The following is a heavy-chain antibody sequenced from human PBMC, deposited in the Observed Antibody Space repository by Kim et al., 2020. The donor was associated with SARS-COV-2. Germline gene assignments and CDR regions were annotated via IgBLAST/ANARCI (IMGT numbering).Heavy chain of an antibody. CDR2: VYYTGDT. J-gene: IGHJ4*02. D-gene: IGHD3-10*01. Sequence: SETLSLTCTVSGGSISTAFYWCWIRQPPGKGLEWIGSVYYTGDTYYSPSLKGRVTIYVDTSKNQFSLDVNSVTAADTAMSYCARPSSRFGDYATRAQGT. CDR3: ARPSSRFGDYAT. CDR1: GGSISTAFY. V-gene: IGHV4-39*01.